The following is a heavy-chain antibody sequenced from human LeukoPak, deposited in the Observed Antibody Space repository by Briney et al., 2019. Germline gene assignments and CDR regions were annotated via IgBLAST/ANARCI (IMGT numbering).Heavy chain of an antibody. CDR1: GDSISSTSYY. D-gene: IGHD3-10*01. Sequence: SETLSLTCTVSGDSISSTSYYWGWIRQPPGKGLEWIGNINFSGSTSYNPSLKSRVTISVDSSNNQFSLRPSSVTAADTAVYYCSRRTYGSGRTDYWGQGILVTVSS. J-gene: IGHJ4*02. CDR3: SRRTYGSGRTDY. CDR2: INFSGST. V-gene: IGHV4-39*01.